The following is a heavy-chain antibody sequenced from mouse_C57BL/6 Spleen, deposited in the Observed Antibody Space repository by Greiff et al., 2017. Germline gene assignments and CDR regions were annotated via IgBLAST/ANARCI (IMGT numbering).Heavy chain of an antibody. V-gene: IGHV1-53*01. CDR1: GYTFTSYW. CDR2: INPSNGGT. D-gene: IGHD2-4*01. J-gene: IGHJ4*01. Sequence: QVQLQQPGTELVKPGASVKLSCKASGYTFTSYWIHWVKQRPGQGLEWIGNINPSNGGTNYNEKFKSKATLTVDKSSSTAYMQLSSLTSEDSAVYYCARSFVYDYDGYYYAMDYWGQGTSVTVSS. CDR3: ARSFVYDYDGYYYAMDY.